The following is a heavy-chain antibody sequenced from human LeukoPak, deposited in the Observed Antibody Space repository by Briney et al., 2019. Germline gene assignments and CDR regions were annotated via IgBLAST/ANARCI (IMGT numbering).Heavy chain of an antibody. Sequence: ASVKVSCKASVYTFTSYGISWVRQAPGQGLEWMGWISAYNGNTNYAQKLQGRVTMTTDTSTSTAYMELRGLRSDDTAVYYCARVSRDFWITEGDYWGQGTLVTVSS. D-gene: IGHD3-3*01. CDR3: ARVSRDFWITEGDY. CDR1: VYTFTSYG. J-gene: IGHJ4*02. CDR2: ISAYNGNT. V-gene: IGHV1-18*01.